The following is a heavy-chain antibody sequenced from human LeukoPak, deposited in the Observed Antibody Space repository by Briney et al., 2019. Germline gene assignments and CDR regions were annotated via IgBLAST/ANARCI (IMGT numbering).Heavy chain of an antibody. CDR3: AKTRVDYGSGSFFDY. Sequence: GGSLRLSCAASGFTVSSNYMSWVRQAPGKGLECVSVIYSGGSTYYADSVKGRFNVSRDNSKNILYLQMNSLRAEDTAVYYCAKTRVDYGSGSFFDYWGQGTLVTVSS. CDR1: GFTVSSNY. V-gene: IGHV3-53*01. D-gene: IGHD3-10*01. CDR2: IYSGGST. J-gene: IGHJ4*02.